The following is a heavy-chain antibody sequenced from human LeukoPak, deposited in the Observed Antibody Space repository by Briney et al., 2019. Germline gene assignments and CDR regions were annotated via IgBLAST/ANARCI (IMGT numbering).Heavy chain of an antibody. CDR1: GFTFSTYR. Sequence: GGSLRPSCAASGFTFSTYRMHWVRQGPGKGLVWVSGMNSDGSSTVYADSVKGRFTISRDNAKNTLYLQMNSLRAEDTAVYYCAKGESSSWFDWGQGTLVTVSS. V-gene: IGHV3-74*01. J-gene: IGHJ4*02. CDR3: AKGESSSWFD. D-gene: IGHD6-13*01. CDR2: MNSDGSST.